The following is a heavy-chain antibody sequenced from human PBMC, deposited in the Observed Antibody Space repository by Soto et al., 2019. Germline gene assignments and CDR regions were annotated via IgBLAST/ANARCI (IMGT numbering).Heavy chain of an antibody. V-gene: IGHV5-51*01. D-gene: IGHD2-2*01. CDR1: GYSFTSYW. J-gene: IGHJ6*02. Sequence: GESLKISCKGSGYSFTSYWIGWVRQMPGKGLECMGIIYPGDSDTRYSPSFQGQVTISADKSISPAYLQWSSLKASDTAMYYCPRGWEYKLLSPAYDYYYGMDVWGQGTTVTVSS. CDR2: IYPGDSDT. CDR3: PRGWEYKLLSPAYDYYYGMDV.